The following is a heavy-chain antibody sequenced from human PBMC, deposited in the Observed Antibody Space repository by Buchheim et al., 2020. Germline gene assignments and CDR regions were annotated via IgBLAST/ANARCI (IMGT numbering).Heavy chain of an antibody. V-gene: IGHV3-9*01. J-gene: IGHJ4*02. Sequence: EVQLVESGGGLVQPGRSLRLSCAASGFRFNDHAMHWVRQAPGKGLEWVSAISWNSGDIRYADSVKGRFIISRDNAKDSLYLQMNSLRAEDTALYHCAREVRGPYYAEFDYWGQGTL. D-gene: IGHD3-3*01. CDR3: AREVRGPYYAEFDY. CDR1: GFRFNDHA. CDR2: ISWNSGDI.